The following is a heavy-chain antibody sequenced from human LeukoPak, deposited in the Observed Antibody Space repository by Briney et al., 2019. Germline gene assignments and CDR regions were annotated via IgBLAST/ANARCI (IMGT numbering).Heavy chain of an antibody. CDR1: GFTFSSYE. D-gene: IGHD3-10*02. Sequence: GGSLRLSCAASGFTFSSYEVNWVRQAPGKWLEWVSYISSSGSTIYYADSVKGRFTISRDNAKNSLYLQMNSLRAEDTAVYYCAELGITMIGGVWGKGTTVTISS. CDR2: ISSSGSTI. V-gene: IGHV3-48*03. CDR3: AELGITMIGGV. J-gene: IGHJ6*04.